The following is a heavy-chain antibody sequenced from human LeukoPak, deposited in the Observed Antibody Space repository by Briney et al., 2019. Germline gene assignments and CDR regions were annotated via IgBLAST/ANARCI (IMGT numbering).Heavy chain of an antibody. Sequence: GGSLRLSCAASGFTFSSYSMNWVRQAPGKGLEWVSSISSSSSYIYYAGSVKGRFTISRDNAKNSLYLQMNSLRAEDTAVYYCARDSAAGGETDAFDIWGQGTMVTVSS. J-gene: IGHJ3*02. CDR3: ARDSAAGGETDAFDI. CDR2: ISSSSSYI. V-gene: IGHV3-21*01. CDR1: GFTFSSYS. D-gene: IGHD6-13*01.